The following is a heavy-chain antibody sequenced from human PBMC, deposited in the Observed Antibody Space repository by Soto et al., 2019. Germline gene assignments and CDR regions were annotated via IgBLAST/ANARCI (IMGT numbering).Heavy chain of an antibody. CDR2: INHSGST. CDR1: GGSFSGYY. J-gene: IGHJ4*02. CDR3: ARGKNLTGPYFDY. D-gene: IGHD3-9*01. Sequence: SETVSLTCAVYGGSFSGYYWSWIRQPPGKGLEWIGEINHSGSTNYNPSLKSRVTISVDTSKNQFSLKLSSVTAADTAVYYCARGKNLTGPYFDYWGQGTLVTVSS. V-gene: IGHV4-34*01.